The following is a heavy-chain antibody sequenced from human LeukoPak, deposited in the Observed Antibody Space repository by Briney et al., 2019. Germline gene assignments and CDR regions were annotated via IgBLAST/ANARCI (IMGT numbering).Heavy chain of an antibody. CDR3: ARGEDAFDI. Sequence: SETLSLTCAVYGGSFSGYYWSWIRQPPGKGLEWIGEINHSGSTNYNPSLESRVTISVDTSKNQFSLKLSSVTAADTTVYYCARGEDAFDIWGQGTMVTVSS. J-gene: IGHJ3*02. V-gene: IGHV4-34*01. CDR1: GGSFSGYY. CDR2: INHSGST.